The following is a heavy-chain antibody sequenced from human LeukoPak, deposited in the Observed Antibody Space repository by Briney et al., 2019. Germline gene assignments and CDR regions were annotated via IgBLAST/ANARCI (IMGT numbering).Heavy chain of an antibody. D-gene: IGHD5-24*01. Sequence: GGSLRLSCVVSGFTFSDYAMSWVRQAPGKGLEWVSTISGTGGRSYSEDPVKGRFTISRDNSRNTLYLQMNSLRVEDTAIYYCAKGGPQFFDYWGQGTLVTVSS. CDR1: GFTFSDYA. J-gene: IGHJ4*02. CDR3: AKGGPQFFDY. CDR2: ISGTGGRS. V-gene: IGHV3-23*01.